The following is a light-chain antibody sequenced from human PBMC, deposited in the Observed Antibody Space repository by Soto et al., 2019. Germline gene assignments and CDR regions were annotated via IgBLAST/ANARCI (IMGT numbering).Light chain of an antibody. CDR2: EVS. V-gene: IGLV2-14*01. CDR1: SSDVGGYNY. Sequence: QSALTQPASVSGSPGQSITISCTGTSSDVGGYNYVSWYQQHPGKAPKLMIYEVSNRPSGVSNRFSGSKSGNTASLTISGLQAEDEAVYYCSSYTSGSTLVFGTGTKVTVL. CDR3: SSYTSGSTLV. J-gene: IGLJ1*01.